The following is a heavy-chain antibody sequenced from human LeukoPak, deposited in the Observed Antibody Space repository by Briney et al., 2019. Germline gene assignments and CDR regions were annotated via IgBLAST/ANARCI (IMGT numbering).Heavy chain of an antibody. J-gene: IGHJ4*02. D-gene: IGHD3-22*01. V-gene: IGHV3-30*02. CDR1: GFIFSNYA. CDR2: IWYNGTNK. CDR3: AKDTLDTSGYCFDY. Sequence: PGGSLRLSCAASGFIFSNYAMHWVRQAPGKGLEWVAFIWYNGTNKYYADSMKGRFTISRDNSKNTLYLQMNSLRAEDTAVYYCAKDTLDTSGYCFDYWGQGTLVTVSS.